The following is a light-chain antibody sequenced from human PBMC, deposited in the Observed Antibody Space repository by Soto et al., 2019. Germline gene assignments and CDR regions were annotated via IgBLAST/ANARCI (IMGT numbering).Light chain of an antibody. CDR1: LGISGY. CDR2: SAS. V-gene: IGKV1-9*01. CDR3: QQLDRYPFT. Sequence: DIQLTQSPSFLFASVGDRVTMTCRASLGISGYLAWYQQKPGKVPRLLIYSASSLQSGVPSRFSGSGSGTEFTLTISSLQPEDFASYYCQQLDRYPFTFGGGTKVEI. J-gene: IGKJ4*01.